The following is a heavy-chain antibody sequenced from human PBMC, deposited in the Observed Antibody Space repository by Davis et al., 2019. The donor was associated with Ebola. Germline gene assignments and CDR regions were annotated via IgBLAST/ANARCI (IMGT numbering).Heavy chain of an antibody. Sequence: SETLSLTCAVSGGSISSSNWWSWVRQPPGKGLEWIGEIYHSGSTNYNPSLKSRVTISVDKSKNQFSLKLSSVTAADTAVYYCARGSYDILTGYVDVWGQGTTVTVSS. D-gene: IGHD3-9*01. CDR1: GGSISSSNW. CDR3: ARGSYDILTGYVDV. CDR2: IYHSGST. V-gene: IGHV4-4*02. J-gene: IGHJ6*02.